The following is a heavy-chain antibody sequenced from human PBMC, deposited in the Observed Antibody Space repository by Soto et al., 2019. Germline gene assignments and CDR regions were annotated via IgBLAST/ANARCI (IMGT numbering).Heavy chain of an antibody. V-gene: IGHV4-61*01. D-gene: IGHD4-17*01. Sequence: PSETLSLTCTVSGGSVSSGSYYWSWIRQPPGKGLEWIGYIYYSGSTNYNPSLKSRVTISVDTSKNQFSLKLSSVTAADTAVYYCARAYYGDYPSWFDPWGQGTLVTVSS. CDR3: ARAYYGDYPSWFDP. CDR1: GGSVSSGSYY. CDR2: IYYSGST. J-gene: IGHJ5*02.